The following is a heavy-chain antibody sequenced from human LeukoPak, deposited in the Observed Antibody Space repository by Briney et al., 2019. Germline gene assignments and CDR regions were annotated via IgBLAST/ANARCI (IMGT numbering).Heavy chain of an antibody. V-gene: IGHV4-30-4*02. CDR1: GGSISSGDYY. CDR3: ARVMITPVAFDI. Sequence: SETLSLTCTVSGGSISSGDYYWSWIRQPPGKGLEWIGYIYYSGSTYYNPSLKSRVTISVDTSKNQFSLKLSSVTAADTAVYYCARVMITPVAFDIWGQGTMVTVSS. D-gene: IGHD3-16*01. J-gene: IGHJ3*02. CDR2: IYYSGST.